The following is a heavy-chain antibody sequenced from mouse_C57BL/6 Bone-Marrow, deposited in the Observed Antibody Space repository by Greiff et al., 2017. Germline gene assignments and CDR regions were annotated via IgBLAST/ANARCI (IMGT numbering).Heavy chain of an antibody. CDR3: TRGVFLDYAMDY. Sequence: VQLQQSGTVLARPGASVKMSCKTSGYTFTSYWMHWVKQRPGQGLEWIGAIYPGNSDTSYNQKFKGKAKLTAVTSASTAYMELSSLTNEDSAVYYCTRGVFLDYAMDYWGQGTSVTVSS. CDR2: IYPGNSDT. J-gene: IGHJ4*01. V-gene: IGHV1-5*01. CDR1: GYTFTSYW.